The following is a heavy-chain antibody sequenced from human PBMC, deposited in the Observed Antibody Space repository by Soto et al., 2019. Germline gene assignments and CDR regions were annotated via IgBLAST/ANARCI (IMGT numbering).Heavy chain of an antibody. CDR3: ARAVHYPDPAQDWYDP. V-gene: IGHV4-39*01. Sequence: SETLSLTCTVSGDSISSSTYFWGWIRQSPGKGLEWIATVAYNVRTYYNPSLRSRVTTSVDTSKNQFSLKLTSMTAADTALYYCARAVHYPDPAQDWYDPWGQGILVTVSS. J-gene: IGHJ5*02. D-gene: IGHD3-10*01. CDR1: GDSISSSTYF. CDR2: VAYNVRT.